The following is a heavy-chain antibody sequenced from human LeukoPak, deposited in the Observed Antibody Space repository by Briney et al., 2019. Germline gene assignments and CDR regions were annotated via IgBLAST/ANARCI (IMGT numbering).Heavy chain of an antibody. CDR3: AKDPLYYDFWSGPNYFDY. CDR1: GFTFSSYG. CDR2: IRYDGSNK. J-gene: IGHJ4*02. Sequence: GGSLRLSCAASGFTFSSYGMHWVRQAPGKGLEWVAFIRYDGSNKYYADSVKGRFTISRDNSKNTLYLQMNSLRAEDTAVYYCAKDPLYYDFWSGPNYFDYWGQGTLVTVSS. D-gene: IGHD3-3*01. V-gene: IGHV3-30*02.